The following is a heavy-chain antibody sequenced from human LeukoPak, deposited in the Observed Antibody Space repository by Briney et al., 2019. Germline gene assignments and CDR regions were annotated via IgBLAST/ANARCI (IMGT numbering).Heavy chain of an antibody. CDR1: GYSFTSYW. CDR3: ARQGAIAAAGTDYYYGMDV. CDR2: IYPGDSDT. J-gene: IGHJ6*02. D-gene: IGHD6-13*01. V-gene: IGHV5-51*01. Sequence: GESLKIPCKGSGYSFTSYWIGWVRQMPGKGLEWMGIIYPGDSDTRYSPSFQGQVTISADKSISTAYLQWSSLKASDTAMYYCARQGAIAAAGTDYYYGMDVWGQGTTVAVSS.